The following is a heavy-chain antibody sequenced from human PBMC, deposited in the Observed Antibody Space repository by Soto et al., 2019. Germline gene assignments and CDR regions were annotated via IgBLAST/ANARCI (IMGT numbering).Heavy chain of an antibody. CDR3: ARGPVRNNWFDP. CDR2: IYYGGST. J-gene: IGHJ5*02. V-gene: IGHV4-61*01. CDR1: GGSVSSGNYC. D-gene: IGHD4-17*01. Sequence: KPSETLSLTCTVSGGSVSSGNYCWSWIRQPPGKGLEWIGYIYYGGSTNYNPSLKSRVTLSVDTSKNQFSLKLNSVTAADAAVYYCARGPVRNNWFDPWGQGTLVTVSS.